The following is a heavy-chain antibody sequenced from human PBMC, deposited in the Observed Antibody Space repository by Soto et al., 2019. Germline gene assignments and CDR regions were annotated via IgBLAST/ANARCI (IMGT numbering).Heavy chain of an antibody. CDR2: ISWNSGSI. V-gene: IGHV3-9*01. D-gene: IGHD4-17*01. CDR1: GFTFDDYA. Sequence: EVQLVESGGGLVQPGRSLRLSCAASGFTFDDYAMHWVRQAPGKGLEWVSGISWNSGSIGYADSVKGRFTISRDNAKNSLYLQMNSLRAEDTALYYCVKGSAVTTWRKNWFDPWGQGTLVTVSS. CDR3: VKGSAVTTWRKNWFDP. J-gene: IGHJ5*02.